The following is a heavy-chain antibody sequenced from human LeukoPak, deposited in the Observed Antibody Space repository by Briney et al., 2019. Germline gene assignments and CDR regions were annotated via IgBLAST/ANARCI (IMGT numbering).Heavy chain of an antibody. J-gene: IGHJ4*02. D-gene: IGHD6-19*01. CDR1: GYTFTGYY. CDR3: ARGGSAWDNPFDY. V-gene: IGHV1-2*02. Sequence: ASVKVSCKASGYTFTGYYIHWVRQAPGQGLEWMGWVNPTSGGTKYAQKFQGRVTMTRDTFISTAYMELSRLRADDTAVFYCARGGSAWDNPFDYGGQGTLVTVSS. CDR2: VNPTSGGT.